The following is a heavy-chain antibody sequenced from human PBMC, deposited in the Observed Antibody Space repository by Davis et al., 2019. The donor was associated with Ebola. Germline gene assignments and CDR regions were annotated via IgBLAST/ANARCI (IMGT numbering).Heavy chain of an antibody. D-gene: IGHD1-7*01. CDR1: GFTVSSNY. Sequence: GESLKISCAASGFTVSSNYMSWVRQAPGKGLEWVSVIYSGGSTYYADSVKGRFTISRDNAKNSLYLQMNSLRAEDTALYHCAREPYNWNYLFSVDYWGQGTLVTVSS. V-gene: IGHV3-53*01. CDR2: IYSGGST. CDR3: AREPYNWNYLFSVDY. J-gene: IGHJ4*02.